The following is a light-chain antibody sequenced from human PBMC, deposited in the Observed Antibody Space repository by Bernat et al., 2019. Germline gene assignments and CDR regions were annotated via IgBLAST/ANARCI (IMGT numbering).Light chain of an antibody. Sequence: QSALTQPRSVSGSPGQSLTISCTGASRDVHAYNYVSWYQQHPDTAPKLLIYDVTKRPSGVPGRFSGSKSVNTASLTISGLQAEDEADYYCCSYVDSYTWVFGGGTKLTVL. CDR3: CSYVDSYTWV. V-gene: IGLV2-11*01. J-gene: IGLJ3*02. CDR1: SRDVHAYNY. CDR2: DVT.